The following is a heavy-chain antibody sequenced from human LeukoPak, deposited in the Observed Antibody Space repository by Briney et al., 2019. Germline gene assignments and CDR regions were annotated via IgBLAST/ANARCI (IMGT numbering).Heavy chain of an antibody. CDR3: ARGRVPGL. V-gene: IGHV4-59*01. D-gene: IGHD2-2*01. CDR2: IRDSENA. Sequence: SETLSLTCTVSGGSTRSYYWSWIRQPPGKGLEWIGYIRDSENADYIPSLKGRVSISLDTSKNQFSLRLSAVTPADTAVYYCARGRVPGLWGQGTLVTVSS. J-gene: IGHJ4*02. CDR1: GGSTRSYY.